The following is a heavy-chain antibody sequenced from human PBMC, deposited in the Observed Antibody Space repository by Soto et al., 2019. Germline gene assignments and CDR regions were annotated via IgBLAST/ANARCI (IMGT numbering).Heavy chain of an antibody. J-gene: IGHJ5*02. CDR1: GFTFCSYG. CDR2: ISFDERNI. D-gene: IGHD6-19*01. V-gene: IGHV3-30*18. Sequence: GGSLRLSCAASGFTFCSYGMHWVRQAPGKGLEWVTMISFDERNIHYADSVKGRFTISRDNSKNTLYLQMNSLRPEDTAVYHCVKDQVSSGWFKWSWFDPWGQGTLVTVSS. CDR3: VKDQVSSGWFKWSWFDP.